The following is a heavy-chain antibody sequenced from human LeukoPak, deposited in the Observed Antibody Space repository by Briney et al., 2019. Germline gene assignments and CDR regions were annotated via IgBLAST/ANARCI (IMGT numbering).Heavy chain of an antibody. CDR1: GGSISSSSYY. Sequence: PSETLSLTCTVSGGSISSSSYYWGWIRQPPGKGLEWIGSIYYSGSTYYNPSLKSRVTISVDTSKNQFSLKLSSVTAADTAVYYCARVARGGNDYWGQGTLVTVSS. D-gene: IGHD2-15*01. V-gene: IGHV4-39*07. J-gene: IGHJ4*02. CDR2: IYYSGST. CDR3: ARVARGGNDY.